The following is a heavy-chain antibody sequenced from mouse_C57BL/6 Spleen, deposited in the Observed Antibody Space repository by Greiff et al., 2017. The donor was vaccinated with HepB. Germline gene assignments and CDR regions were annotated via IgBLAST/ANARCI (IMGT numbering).Heavy chain of an antibody. CDR2: IDPETGGT. Sequence: QVQLQQSGAELVRPGASVTLSCKASGYTFTDYEMHWVKQTPVHGLEWIGAIDPETGGTAYNQKFKGKAILTADKSSSTAYMELRSLTSEDSAVYYCTRYYYGSIAMDYWGQGTSVTVSS. V-gene: IGHV1-15*01. CDR1: GYTFTDYE. D-gene: IGHD1-1*01. J-gene: IGHJ4*01. CDR3: TRYYYGSIAMDY.